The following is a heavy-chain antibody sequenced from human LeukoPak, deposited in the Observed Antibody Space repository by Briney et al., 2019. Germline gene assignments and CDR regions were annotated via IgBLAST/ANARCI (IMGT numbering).Heavy chain of an antibody. Sequence: ASVKVSCKASGYTFTGFYMHWVRQAPGQGLEWMGWINPNSGGTNYAHNLQGRITITRDSSTATVFMELSSLRSEDTAMYYCARGRLNGNVDFWGQGTLVTVSS. CDR3: ARGRLNGNVDF. V-gene: IGHV1-2*02. CDR1: GYTFTGFY. D-gene: IGHD1-20*01. CDR2: INPNSGGT. J-gene: IGHJ4*02.